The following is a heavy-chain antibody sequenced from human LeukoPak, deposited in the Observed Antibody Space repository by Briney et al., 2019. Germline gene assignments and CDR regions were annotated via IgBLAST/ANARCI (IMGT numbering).Heavy chain of an antibody. Sequence: PSETLSLTCSVFGGSISNFYWSWIRQPPGKGLEWIGYIHYSGSTNYNPSLKSRVTISVDTSKNQFSLKLTSVTAEDTAAYYCARALYSGYDYWGQGTLVTVSS. V-gene: IGHV4-59*01. CDR1: GGSISNFY. CDR2: IHYSGST. D-gene: IGHD5-12*01. J-gene: IGHJ4*02. CDR3: ARALYSGYDY.